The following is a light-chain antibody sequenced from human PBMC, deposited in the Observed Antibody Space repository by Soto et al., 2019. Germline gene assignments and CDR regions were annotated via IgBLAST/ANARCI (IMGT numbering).Light chain of an antibody. Sequence: DIQMTQSPSSLSASVGDRVTITCRASQSISSYLNWYQQKPGKAPKLLIYAASSLQSGVPSRFSGSGSGTDFTLTISSLQSEDFAVYYCQQYNNWPPITFGQGTTVDIK. CDR3: QQYNNWPPIT. V-gene: IGKV1-39*01. CDR2: AAS. J-gene: IGKJ1*01. CDR1: QSISSY.